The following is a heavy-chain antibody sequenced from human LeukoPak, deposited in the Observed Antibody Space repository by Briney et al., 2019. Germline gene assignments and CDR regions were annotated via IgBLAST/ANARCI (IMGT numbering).Heavy chain of an antibody. J-gene: IGHJ5*02. D-gene: IGHD2-15*01. CDR2: MYYGGSP. CDR3: ARDQISGGFNWFDP. CDR1: GGSISSGAYY. Sequence: SQTLSLTCTVSGGSISSGAYYWSWIRQHPGKGLEWIGYMYYGGSPYYNPSLKSRVTISADTSKNQFSLKLSSVTAADTAVYYCARDQISGGFNWFDPWGQGTLVTVSS. V-gene: IGHV4-31*03.